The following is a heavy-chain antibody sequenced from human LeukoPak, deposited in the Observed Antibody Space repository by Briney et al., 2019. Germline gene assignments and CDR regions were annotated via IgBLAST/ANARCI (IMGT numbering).Heavy chain of an antibody. CDR3: ARDRGWRSSGYLYYFDF. V-gene: IGHV3-23*01. Sequence: GGSLRLSCAASGFTFSSYAMSWVRQAPGKGLEWVSAISGSGGSTYYADSVKGRFTISRDNSKNTLYLQMNSLRAEDTAMYYCARDRGWRSSGYLYYFDFWGQGTLVTVSS. CDR1: GFTFSSYA. J-gene: IGHJ4*02. CDR2: ISGSGGST. D-gene: IGHD3-22*01.